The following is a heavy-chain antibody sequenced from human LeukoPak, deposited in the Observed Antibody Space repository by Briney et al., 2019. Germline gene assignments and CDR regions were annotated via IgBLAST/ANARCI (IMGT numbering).Heavy chain of an antibody. CDR2: RSIYNGNT. V-gene: IGHV1-18*01. D-gene: IGHD3-10*01. Sequence: ASVKVSCKASGYDFINYGISWVRQAPGQGLEWMGWRSIYNGNTDYKLQGRVTMTTDTSTSTAYMEVRSLRSDDTAVYYCARGFMVRGVIDPYYYYMDVWGKGTTVTVSS. J-gene: IGHJ6*03. CDR1: GYDFINYG. CDR3: ARGFMVRGVIDPYYYYMDV.